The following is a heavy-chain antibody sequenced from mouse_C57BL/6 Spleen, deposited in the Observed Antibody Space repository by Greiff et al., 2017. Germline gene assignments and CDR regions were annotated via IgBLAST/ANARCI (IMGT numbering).Heavy chain of an antibody. D-gene: IGHD2-4*01. V-gene: IGHV1-15*01. CDR3: TRRDYGYAMDY. CDR2: IDPETGGT. Sequence: VQGVESGAELVRPGASVTLSCKASGYTFTDYEMHWVKQTPVHGLEWIGAIDPETGGTAYNQKFKGKAILTADKSSSTAYMELRSLTSEDSAVYYCTRRDYGYAMDYWGQGTSVTVSS. J-gene: IGHJ4*01. CDR1: GYTFTDYE.